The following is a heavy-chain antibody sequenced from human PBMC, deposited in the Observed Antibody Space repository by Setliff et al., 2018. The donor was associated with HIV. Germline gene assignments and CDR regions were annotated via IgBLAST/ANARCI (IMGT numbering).Heavy chain of an antibody. CDR2: ISYDGSNK. J-gene: IGHJ6*02. D-gene: IGHD3-10*01. V-gene: IGHV3-30-3*01. CDR1: GFTFSNYA. Sequence: PGGSLRLSCAASGFTFSNYAMHWVRQAPGKGLEWVAVISYDGSNKYYADSLKGRFTTSRDNAKNSLYLQMNSLRAEDTAVYYCARILSSRGIIEAYYYAMDVWGQGTTVTVSS. CDR3: ARILSSRGIIEAYYYAMDV.